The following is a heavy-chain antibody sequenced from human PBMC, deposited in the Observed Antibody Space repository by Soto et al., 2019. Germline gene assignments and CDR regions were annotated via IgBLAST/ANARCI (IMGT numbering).Heavy chain of an antibody. V-gene: IGHV3-7*02. J-gene: IGHJ4*02. D-gene: IGHD1-26*01. CDR1: GFAFSNFW. Sequence: GGSLRLSCAASGFAFSNFWMSWVRQVPGKGLQWVAIIQQDGSEKYYVDSVKGRFIISRDNTKNSLYLQMNSLRAEDTAVYYCAKVRRWEDYFDYWGQGTLVTVSS. CDR2: IQQDGSEK. CDR3: AKVRRWEDYFDY.